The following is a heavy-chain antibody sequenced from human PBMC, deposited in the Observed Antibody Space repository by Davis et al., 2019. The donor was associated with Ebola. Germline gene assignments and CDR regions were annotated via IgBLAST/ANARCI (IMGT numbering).Heavy chain of an antibody. CDR1: GFSFTSHW. CDR3: ARSYSGYDQSYYGMDV. CDR2: IYPGDSDT. D-gene: IGHD5-12*01. Sequence: PGGSLRLSCKTSGFSFTSHWIAWVRQMPGKGLEWMGLIYPGDSDTRYSPSFEGRVTISADKSIATSYLQWSSLKASDTAMYYCARSYSGYDQSYYGMDVWGQGTTVTVSS. V-gene: IGHV5-51*01. J-gene: IGHJ6*02.